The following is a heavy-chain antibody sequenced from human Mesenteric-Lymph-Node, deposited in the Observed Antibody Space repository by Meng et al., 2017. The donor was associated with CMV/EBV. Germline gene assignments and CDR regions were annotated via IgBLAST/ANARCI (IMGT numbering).Heavy chain of an antibody. Sequence: GESLKISCAASGFTFSSYSMNWVRQAPGKGLEWVSSISRSSSYIYYADSVKGRFTISRDNAKNSLYLQMNSLRAEDTAVYYCARVESAPKYYFDYWGQGTLVTVSS. CDR3: ARVESAPKYYFDY. D-gene: IGHD5-24*01. CDR2: ISRSSSYI. CDR1: GFTFSSYS. V-gene: IGHV3-21*01. J-gene: IGHJ4*02.